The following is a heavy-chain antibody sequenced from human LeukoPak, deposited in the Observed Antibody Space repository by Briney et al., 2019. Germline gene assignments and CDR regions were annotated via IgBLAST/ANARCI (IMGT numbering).Heavy chain of an antibody. J-gene: IGHJ4*02. CDR3: AKWRFGELLSGIFDY. CDR1: GLTFSSSW. Sequence: GGSLRLSCAVSGLTFSSSWMDWVRQAPGKGLEWVASINPDGIKRYSADSVKGRFTISRDNARNSLYLQMNSLRAEDTAVYYCAKWRFGELLSGIFDYWGQGTLVTVSS. V-gene: IGHV3-7*03. D-gene: IGHD3-10*01. CDR2: INPDGIKR.